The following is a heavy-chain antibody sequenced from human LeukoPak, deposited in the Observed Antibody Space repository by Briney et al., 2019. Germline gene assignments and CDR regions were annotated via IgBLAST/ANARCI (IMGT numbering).Heavy chain of an antibody. D-gene: IGHD6-19*01. CDR1: GFTFSSYA. CDR3: AKRAVAGTGRGFDI. J-gene: IGHJ3*02. CDR2: ISGSGDST. Sequence: GGSLRLSCAASGFTFSSYAMNWVRQAPGKGLEWVSLISGSGDSTDYADSVKGRFTISRDNSRNTLYLQINSLRADDTAVYYCAKRAVAGTGRGFDIWGQGTLVTVSS. V-gene: IGHV3-23*01.